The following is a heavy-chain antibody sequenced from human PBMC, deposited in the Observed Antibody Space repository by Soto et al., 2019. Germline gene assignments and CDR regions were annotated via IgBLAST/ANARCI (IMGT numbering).Heavy chain of an antibody. CDR1: GFTFTSSA. V-gene: IGHV1-58*02. CDR2: IVVGSGNT. CDR3: AADRIVGATKADF. J-gene: IGHJ4*02. D-gene: IGHD1-26*01. Sequence: ASVKVSCKASGFTFTSSAMQWVRQARGQRLEWIGWIVVGSGNTNYAQKFQERVTITRDMSTSTAYMELRSLRSEDTAVYYCAADRIVGATKADFWGQGTLVTVSS.